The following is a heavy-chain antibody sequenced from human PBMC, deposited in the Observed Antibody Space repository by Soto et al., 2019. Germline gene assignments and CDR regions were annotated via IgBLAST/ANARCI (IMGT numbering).Heavy chain of an antibody. CDR2: IYWDDDK. D-gene: IGHD3-3*01. CDR3: AHRVLRTVFGLVTTTAIYFDF. Sequence: QITLNESGPTVVRPTETLTLTCRFSGFSLTTSGVGVGWIRQSPGKAPEWLALIYWDDDKRHSASLKSRLTITKDTSKIQVVLTVSDLDPTDTATYYCAHRVLRTVFGLVTTTAIYFDFWGQGTPVAVSS. CDR1: GFSLTTSGVG. V-gene: IGHV2-5*02. J-gene: IGHJ4*02.